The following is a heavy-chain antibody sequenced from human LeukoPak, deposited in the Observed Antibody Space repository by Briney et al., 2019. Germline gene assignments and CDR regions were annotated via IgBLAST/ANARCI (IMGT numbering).Heavy chain of an antibody. CDR1: GFTSISYS. CDR3: ASTQLRTSWFDP. CDR2: ISSSSTYI. D-gene: IGHD6-13*01. V-gene: IGHV3-21*01. J-gene: IGHJ5*02. Sequence: PGGSLRLSCAASGFTSISYSISWVRQAPGKGLEFVSSISSSSTYIYYADSVKGRFTISRDNAKNSLYLQMISLRAEDTAVYYCASTQLRTSWFDPWGQGTLVTVSS.